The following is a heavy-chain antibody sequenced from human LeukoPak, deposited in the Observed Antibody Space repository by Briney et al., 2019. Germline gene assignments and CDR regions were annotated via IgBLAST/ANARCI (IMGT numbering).Heavy chain of an antibody. CDR1: GGSASSYY. CDR3: ARHSSGFYSPFFDY. D-gene: IGHD3-22*01. CDR2: TYHTATS. V-gene: IGHV4-59*08. J-gene: IGHJ4*02. Sequence: SETLSLTCTVSGGSASSYYWGWIRQFPGKGLDFIGFTYHTATSNYNPSLKSRVSMSIDMSKNALYLNLSSVTAADTAIYYCARHSSGFYSPFFDYWGRGALVTVSS.